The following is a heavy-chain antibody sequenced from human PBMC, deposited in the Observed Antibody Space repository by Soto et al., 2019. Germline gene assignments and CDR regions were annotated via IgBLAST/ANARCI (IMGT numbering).Heavy chain of an antibody. CDR1: GGSFSGYY. CDR3: GMTAGTGGYYFDY. Sequence: PSETLSLTCAVYGGSFSGYYWSWIRQPPGKGLEWIGEINHSGSTNYNPSLKSRVTISVDTSKNQFSLKLSSVTAADTAVYYCGMTAGTGGYYFDYWGQGTLVTVSS. D-gene: IGHD6-13*01. V-gene: IGHV4-34*01. CDR2: INHSGST. J-gene: IGHJ4*02.